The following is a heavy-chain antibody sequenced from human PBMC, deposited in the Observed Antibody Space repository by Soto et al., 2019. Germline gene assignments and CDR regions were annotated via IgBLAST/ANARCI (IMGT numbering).Heavy chain of an antibody. Sequence: SETLSLTCAVYGGSFSGYYWSWIRQPPGKGLEWIGEINHSGSTNYNPSLKSRVTISVDTSKNQFSLKLSSVTAADTAVYYCARGRYCSGGSCRKPSHFDYWGQGTLVTVSS. V-gene: IGHV4-34*01. J-gene: IGHJ4*02. CDR2: INHSGST. D-gene: IGHD2-15*01. CDR1: GGSFSGYY. CDR3: ARGRYCSGGSCRKPSHFDY.